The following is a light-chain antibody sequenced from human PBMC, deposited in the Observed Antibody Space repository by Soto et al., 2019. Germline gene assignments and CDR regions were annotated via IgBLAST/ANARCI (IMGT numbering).Light chain of an antibody. CDR2: DVG. CDR1: TNDVGDYNR. J-gene: IGLJ1*01. CDR3: SSYTGTNTYV. V-gene: IGLV2-14*01. Sequence: QSALTQPASVSGSPGQSITISCTGTTNDVGDYNRVSWYQQNPGKAPKLIIYDVGNRPSGVSDRFSGSKAGNTASLTVSGLQPEDEADYYCSSYTGTNTYVFGTGTKVTVL.